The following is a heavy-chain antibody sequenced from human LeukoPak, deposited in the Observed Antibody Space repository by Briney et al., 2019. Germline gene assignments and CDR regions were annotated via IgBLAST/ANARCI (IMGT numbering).Heavy chain of an antibody. CDR3: ARDGPAYCGGDCPGGYYYYGMDV. CDR2: ISSKGGST. V-gene: IGHV3-64*01. CDR1: GFTFSSYA. Sequence: GGSLRLSCAAPGFTFSSYAMHWVRQAPGRGLEYVSAISSKGGSTYYANSVKGRFTISRDNSKNTLYLQMGSLRAEDMAVYYCARDGPAYCGGDCPGGYYYYGMDVWGQGTTVTVSS. D-gene: IGHD2-21*02. J-gene: IGHJ6*02.